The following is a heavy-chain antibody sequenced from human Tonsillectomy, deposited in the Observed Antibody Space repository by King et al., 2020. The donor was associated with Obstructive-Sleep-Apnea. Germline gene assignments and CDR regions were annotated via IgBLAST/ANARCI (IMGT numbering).Heavy chain of an antibody. J-gene: IGHJ4*02. CDR2: ISWNSGTI. V-gene: IGHV3-9*01. CDR3: IKGAGWELLYYFDC. D-gene: IGHD1-26*01. CDR1: GFTFNDYA. Sequence: EVQLVESGGGLVQPGRSLRLSCAASGFTFNDYAMHWVRQAPGKGLEWVSGISWNSGTIGYADSVKGRFTISRDNAKNSLYLQMNSLRAEDTALYYCIKGAGWELLYYFDCWGQGTLVTVSS.